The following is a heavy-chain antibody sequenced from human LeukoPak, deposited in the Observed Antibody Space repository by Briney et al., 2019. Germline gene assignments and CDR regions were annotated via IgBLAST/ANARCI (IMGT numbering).Heavy chain of an antibody. CDR1: GFTFNTYW. J-gene: IGHJ4*02. V-gene: IGHV3-74*01. D-gene: IGHD5-24*01. CDR2: ITNDGSST. Sequence: AGGSLRLSCVGSGFTFNTYWIHWVRQAPGKGLVWVSRITNDGSSTTYADSVKGRFTISRDNSKNTLYLQMNSLRAEDAAVYYCAKTREMATIWAAFDYWGQGTLVTVSS. CDR3: AKTREMATIWAAFDY.